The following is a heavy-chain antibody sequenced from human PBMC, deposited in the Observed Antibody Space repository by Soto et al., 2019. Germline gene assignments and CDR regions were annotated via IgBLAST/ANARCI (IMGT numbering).Heavy chain of an antibody. Sequence: QVQLVQSGAEEKKPGASVKVSCKASGYTFTSYAMHWVRQAPGQRLEWMGWINAGNGNTEYSQKFQGRVTITRDTSASTAYMELSRLRSEDTAVYYCARGITLPTPLDYWGQGTLVTVSS. J-gene: IGHJ4*02. V-gene: IGHV1-3*05. D-gene: IGHD1-20*01. CDR2: INAGNGNT. CDR1: GYTFTSYA. CDR3: ARGITLPTPLDY.